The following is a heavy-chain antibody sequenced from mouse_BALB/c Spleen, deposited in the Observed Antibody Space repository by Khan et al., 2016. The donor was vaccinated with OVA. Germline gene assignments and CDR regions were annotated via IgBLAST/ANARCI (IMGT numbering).Heavy chain of an antibody. J-gene: IGHJ2*01. D-gene: IGHD1-1*01. V-gene: IGHV3-2*02. CDR1: GYSITSDYA. CDR3: VRSVTITTVVATDFDY. Sequence: EVQLQESGPGLVKPSQSLSLTCTVTGYSITSDYAWNWIRQFPGNKLEWMGYISYSGRTSYNPSLKSRISITRDTSKNQFFLQLNSVTTEDTATYYCVRSVTITTVVATDFDYWGQGTTLTVSS. CDR2: ISYSGRT.